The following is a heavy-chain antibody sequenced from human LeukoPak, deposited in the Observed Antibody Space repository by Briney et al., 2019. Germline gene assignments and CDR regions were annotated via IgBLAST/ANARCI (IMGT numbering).Heavy chain of an antibody. CDR1: GYSISSGYL. V-gene: IGHV4-38-2*02. J-gene: IGHJ2*01. Sequence: SSETLSLTCTVSGYSISSGYLWGWIRPPPGKGLEWIGSIDGSGSSYYNPSLKSRVTISVDTSRNQFSLKMTSVTAADTAVYYCARGPGDSSGYSSANVWYFDLWGRGTLVTVSS. CDR2: IDGSGSS. CDR3: ARGPGDSSGYSSANVWYFDL. D-gene: IGHD3-22*01.